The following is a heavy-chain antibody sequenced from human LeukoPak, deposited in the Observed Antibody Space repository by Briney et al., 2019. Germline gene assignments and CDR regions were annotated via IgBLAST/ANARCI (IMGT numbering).Heavy chain of an antibody. V-gene: IGHV3-21*01. Sequence: GGSLRLSCAASGFTFSSYSMNWVRQAPGKGLEWVSSISSSSSYIYYADSVKGRFTISRDNAKNSLYLQMNSLRAEDTAVYYCARSFLSIAATATDYWGQGTLVTVSS. CDR2: ISSSSSYI. J-gene: IGHJ4*02. CDR3: ARSFLSIAATATDY. CDR1: GFTFSSYS. D-gene: IGHD6-13*01.